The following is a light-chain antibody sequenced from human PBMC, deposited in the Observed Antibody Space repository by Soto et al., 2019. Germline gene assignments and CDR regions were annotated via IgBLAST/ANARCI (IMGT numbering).Light chain of an antibody. CDR2: DAS. J-gene: IGKJ5*01. CDR1: QSVTTY. CDR3: QQRSNWPADIT. V-gene: IGKV3-11*01. Sequence: EVVLTQFPATLSLSPGESATLSCRASQSVTTYLAWYQQKPGQAPRLLXYDASTRATGIQARFSGSGSGTDFNLTISSLDPDDFGVYYCQQRSNWPADITFGQGTRLEI.